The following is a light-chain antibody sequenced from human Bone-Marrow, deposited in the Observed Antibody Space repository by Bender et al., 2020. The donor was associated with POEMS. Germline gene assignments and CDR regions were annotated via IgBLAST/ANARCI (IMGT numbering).Light chain of an antibody. CDR3: QSYDNSLGGWV. J-gene: IGLJ3*02. CDR1: DVANYNL. Sequence: QSALSQPASVSGSPEQSITISCTGSDVANYNLVSWYQQHPGKAPRLMIYEGNKRPSGISNRFSGTKSGNTASLTISGLQAEDEGDYYCQSYDNSLGGWVFGGGTKLTVL. CDR2: EGN. V-gene: IGLV2-23*01.